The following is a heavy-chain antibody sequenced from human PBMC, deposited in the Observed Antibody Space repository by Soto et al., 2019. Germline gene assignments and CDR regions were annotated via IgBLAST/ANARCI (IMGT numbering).Heavy chain of an antibody. CDR3: ARDREDGSGTNYNWFDS. CDR2: TIPIFDTP. J-gene: IGHJ5*01. CDR1: GGTFGTLG. V-gene: IGHV1-69*01. Sequence: QMQLVQSGAEVKKPGSSVKVSCKASGGTFGTLGISWLRQAPGQGLEWMGGTIPIFDTPHYAETFRDRLTMTAVATSTAYMELTSLSSEDTATYYCARDREDGSGTNYNWFDSWVQGTLVTVS. D-gene: IGHD3-10*01.